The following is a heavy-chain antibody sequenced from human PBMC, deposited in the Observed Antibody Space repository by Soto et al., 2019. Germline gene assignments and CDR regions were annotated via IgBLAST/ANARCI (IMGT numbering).Heavy chain of an antibody. CDR3: ASRHSSSSAFDP. V-gene: IGHV5-10-1*01. D-gene: IGHD6-13*01. CDR1: GGSESSYW. J-gene: IGHJ5*02. CDR2: IDPSDSYT. Sequence: LTSSWKRRGGSESSYWKNRVHQMPGKGLEWMGRIDPSDSYTNYSPSFQGHVTISADKSISTAYLQWSSLKASDTAMYYGASRHSSSSAFDPWGQGTLVTVSS.